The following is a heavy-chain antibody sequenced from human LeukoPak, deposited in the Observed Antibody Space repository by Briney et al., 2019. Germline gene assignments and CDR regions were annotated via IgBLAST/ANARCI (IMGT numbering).Heavy chain of an antibody. J-gene: IGHJ5*02. Sequence: ASVKVSRKASGYTFTGYYMHCVRQAPGQGLERMGWINPNSGGTNYAQKFQGRVTMTRDTSISTAYMELSRLRSGDTAVYYCARDMGVTMVRGVKSWFDPWGQGTLVTGSS. CDR3: ARDMGVTMVRGVKSWFDP. CDR2: INPNSGGT. CDR1: GYTFTGYY. D-gene: IGHD3-10*01. V-gene: IGHV1-2*02.